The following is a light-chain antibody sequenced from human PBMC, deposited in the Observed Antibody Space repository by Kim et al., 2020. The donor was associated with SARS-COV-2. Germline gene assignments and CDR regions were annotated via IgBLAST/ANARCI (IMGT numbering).Light chain of an antibody. J-gene: IGLJ2*01. Sequence: SYELTQPPSVSVAPGEKATITCGGNNIGRKTVHWYQQRPGQAPVLVIFYDAGRPSGIPERFSGSNSGNTATLTITRVEAGDEADYYCQLWDSDTDHVVFGGGTQLTVL. CDR3: QLWDSDTDHVV. CDR2: YDA. CDR1: NIGRKT. V-gene: IGLV3-21*01.